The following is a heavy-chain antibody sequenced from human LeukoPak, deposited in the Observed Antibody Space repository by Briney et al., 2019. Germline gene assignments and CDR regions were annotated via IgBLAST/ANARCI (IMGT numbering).Heavy chain of an antibody. Sequence: ASVKVSCKASGYTFTSYGISWVRQAPGQGLEWMGWISAYNGNTNYAQKLQGRVTMTTDTSTSTAYMELRSLRSDDTAVYYCARAGVDEGSYYSPLDYWGQGTLVTVSS. J-gene: IGHJ4*02. D-gene: IGHD1-26*01. V-gene: IGHV1-18*01. CDR1: GYTFTSYG. CDR2: ISAYNGNT. CDR3: ARAGVDEGSYYSPLDY.